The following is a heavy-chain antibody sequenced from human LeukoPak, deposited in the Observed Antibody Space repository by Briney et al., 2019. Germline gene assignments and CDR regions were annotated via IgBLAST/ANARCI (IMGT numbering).Heavy chain of an antibody. V-gene: IGHV1-24*01. CDR3: ATDPGSREGAFDI. CDR1: GYTYTSYY. J-gene: IGHJ3*02. Sequence: ASVKVSCKASGYTYTSYYMHWVRQAPGHGLEWMGGFDPEDGETVYAQKFQGRVTMTEDTSTDTAYMELSSLRSEDTAVYYCATDPGSREGAFDIWGQGTMVTVSS. D-gene: IGHD3-10*01. CDR2: FDPEDGET.